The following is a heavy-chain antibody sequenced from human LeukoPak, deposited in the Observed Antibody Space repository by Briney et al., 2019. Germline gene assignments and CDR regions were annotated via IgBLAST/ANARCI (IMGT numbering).Heavy chain of an antibody. Sequence: PSETLSLTCTVSGGSTSSYYWSWLRQPPGKGLEWIGYIYYSGSTNYNPSLKSRVTISVDTSKNQFSLKLSSVTAADTAVYYCASRPVAVAGGYAFDIWGQGTMVTVSS. CDR3: ASRPVAVAGGYAFDI. V-gene: IGHV4-59*01. CDR2: IYYSGST. D-gene: IGHD6-19*01. CDR1: GGSTSSYY. J-gene: IGHJ3*02.